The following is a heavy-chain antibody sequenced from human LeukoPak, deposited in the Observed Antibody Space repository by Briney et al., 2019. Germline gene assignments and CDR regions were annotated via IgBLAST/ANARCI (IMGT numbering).Heavy chain of an antibody. V-gene: IGHV4-39*01. Sequence: SETLSLTCTVSGGSLLNSNYYWVWIRQPPGKGLEWIASIYYSGATYYSPSLKSRVSISVDTSKNHLSLKVGSVSAVDTAAYYYARQIGGRLSYGMDVWGQGTTVTVSS. CDR1: GGSLLNSNYY. J-gene: IGHJ6*02. CDR2: IYYSGAT. D-gene: IGHD2-15*01. CDR3: ARQIGGRLSYGMDV.